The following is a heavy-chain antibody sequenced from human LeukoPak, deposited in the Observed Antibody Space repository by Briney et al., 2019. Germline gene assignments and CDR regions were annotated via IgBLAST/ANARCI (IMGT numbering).Heavy chain of an antibody. J-gene: IGHJ4*02. V-gene: IGHV4-39*01. Sequence: SETLSLTCTVSGGSISSSSYYWGWIRQPPGKGLEWIGSIYYSGSTYYNPSLKSRVTISVDTSKNQFSLKLSSVTAADTAVYYCARLGLTVVTVIFDYWGQGTLVTVSS. D-gene: IGHD4-23*01. CDR2: IYYSGST. CDR1: GGSISSSSYY. CDR3: ARLGLTVVTVIFDY.